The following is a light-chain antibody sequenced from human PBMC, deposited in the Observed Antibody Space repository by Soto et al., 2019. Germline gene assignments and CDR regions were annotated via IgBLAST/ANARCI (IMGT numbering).Light chain of an antibody. CDR3: QQYNSYWT. CDR2: DAS. Sequence: DIQMTQSPSTLSASVGDRVTITCRASQTINSWLAWYQQKPGKAPKLLIYDASSLENGVPSRFSGSRSGTDFTLTISSLQPDDFATYYCQQYNSYWTFGQGTKVDIK. V-gene: IGKV1-5*01. J-gene: IGKJ1*01. CDR1: QTINSW.